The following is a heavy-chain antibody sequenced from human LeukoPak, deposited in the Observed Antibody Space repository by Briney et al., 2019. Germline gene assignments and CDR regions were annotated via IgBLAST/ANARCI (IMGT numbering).Heavy chain of an antibody. J-gene: IGHJ4*02. V-gene: IGHV4-4*07. CDR1: GGSISSYY. CDR2: IYTSGST. CDR3: ARERVGAPAWGSYRSPYYFDY. D-gene: IGHD3-16*02. Sequence: SETLSLTCTVSGGSISSYYWSWIRQPAGKGLEWIGRIYTSGSTNYDPSLKSRVTMSVDTSKNQFSLKLSSVTAADTAVYYCARERVGAPAWGSYRSPYYFDYWGQGTLVTVSS.